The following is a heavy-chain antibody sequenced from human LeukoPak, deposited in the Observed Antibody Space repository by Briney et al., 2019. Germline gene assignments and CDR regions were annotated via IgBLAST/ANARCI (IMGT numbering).Heavy chain of an antibody. CDR3: AKDPRNILTGDYDDFDI. Sequence: GASVKVSCKASGYTFSNYCMHWVRQAPGQGLEWMGILNPTYDIPIYAQTFEGRVTMTRDMSTSTVYMELTTLTSDHTAVYFCAKDPRNILTGDYDDFDIWGQGTMVIVSS. V-gene: IGHV1-46*01. CDR1: GYTFSNYC. D-gene: IGHD3-9*01. J-gene: IGHJ3*02. CDR2: LNPTYDIP.